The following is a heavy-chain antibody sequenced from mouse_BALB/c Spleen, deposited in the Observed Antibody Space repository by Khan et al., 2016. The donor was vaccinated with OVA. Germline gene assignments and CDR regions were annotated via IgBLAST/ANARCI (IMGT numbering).Heavy chain of an antibody. CDR2: ISEGGLFT. V-gene: IGHV5-4*02. CDR1: GFTFSDYY. Sequence: EVELVESGGGLVKPGGSLKLSCAASGFTFSDYYMYWVRQTPERRLEWVATISEGGLFTYYPDSVKGRFTISRDNAKNILYLQMTSLKSEDTVMYCCARAYYRYDERVASWGQGTLVTVSA. J-gene: IGHJ3*01. CDR3: ARAYYRYDERVAS. D-gene: IGHD2-14*01.